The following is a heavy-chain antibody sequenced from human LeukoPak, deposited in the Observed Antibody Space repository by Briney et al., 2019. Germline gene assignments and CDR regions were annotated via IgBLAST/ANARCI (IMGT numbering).Heavy chain of an antibody. J-gene: IGHJ6*02. V-gene: IGHV1-18*01. D-gene: IGHD2-15*01. CDR3: ARDGRLAYYYGMDV. Sequence: ASVKVSCKASDDTFTSYGISWVRQAPGQGLEWMGWISAYNGNTNYAQKLQGRVTMTTDTSTSTAYMELRSLRSDDTAVYYCARDGRLAYYYGMDVWGQGTTVTVPS. CDR2: ISAYNGNT. CDR1: DDTFTSYG.